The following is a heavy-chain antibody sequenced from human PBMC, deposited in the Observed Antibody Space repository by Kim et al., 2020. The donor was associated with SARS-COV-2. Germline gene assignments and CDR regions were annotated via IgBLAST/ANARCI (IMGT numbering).Heavy chain of an antibody. CDR3: ARDSSWNDAGTTGY. D-gene: IGHD1-1*01. Sequence: ADLVKGRFTISRDNAKNSLYLQMNSLRAEDTAVYYCARDSSWNDAGTTGYWGQGTLVTVSS. V-gene: IGHV3-21*01. J-gene: IGHJ4*02.